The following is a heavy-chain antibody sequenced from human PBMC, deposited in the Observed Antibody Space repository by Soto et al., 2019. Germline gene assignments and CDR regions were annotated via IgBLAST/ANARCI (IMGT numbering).Heavy chain of an antibody. CDR2: ISAYNGNT. J-gene: IGHJ4*02. CDR1: GYTFTSYG. CDR3: ARDKGDGSGSYYGY. V-gene: IGHV1-18*01. Sequence: QVQLVQSGAEVKKPGASVKVSCKASGYTFTSYGISWVRQAPGQGLEWMGWISAYNGNTNYAQKPQGRVTMNTDTSTSTAYVELRSLRSDDTAVYYGARDKGDGSGSYYGYWGQGTLVTVSS. D-gene: IGHD3-10*01.